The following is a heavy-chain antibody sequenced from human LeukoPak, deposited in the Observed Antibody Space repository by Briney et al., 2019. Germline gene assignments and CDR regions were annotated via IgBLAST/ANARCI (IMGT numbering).Heavy chain of an antibody. Sequence: GGSLRLSCAASGFTVSSNYMSWVRQAPGKGLEWVSVIYSGGSTYYADSVKGRFTISRDNSKNTLYLQMNSPRAEDTAVYYCAREYSGSYYGYFDYWGQGTLVTVSS. CDR2: IYSGGST. J-gene: IGHJ4*02. V-gene: IGHV3-53*01. D-gene: IGHD1-26*01. CDR1: GFTVSSNY. CDR3: AREYSGSYYGYFDY.